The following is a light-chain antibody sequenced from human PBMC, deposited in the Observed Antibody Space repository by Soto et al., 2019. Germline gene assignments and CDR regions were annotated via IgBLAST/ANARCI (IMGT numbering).Light chain of an antibody. CDR1: QSISGN. J-gene: IGKJ4*01. CDR3: QQRSNWPPLT. Sequence: EIVLTQSPATLSLSPGERATLSYRASQSISGNLAWYQQKRGQAPRLLIYDASNRATGIPARFSGSGSGADFTLTISSLEPEDFAVYYCQQRSNWPPLTFGGGTKVEIK. CDR2: DAS. V-gene: IGKV3-11*01.